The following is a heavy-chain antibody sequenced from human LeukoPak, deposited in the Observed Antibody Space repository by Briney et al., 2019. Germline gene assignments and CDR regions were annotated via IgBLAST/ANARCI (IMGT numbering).Heavy chain of an antibody. Sequence: GGSLRLSCAASGFTFSSYGMTWVRQAPGKGLEWVSGISGSGDSTYYADSVKGRFTISRDNSKNTVYLQMNSLRADDTAVYYCAKESVYYDSSGLYDYWGQGTLVTVSS. CDR1: GFTFSSYG. J-gene: IGHJ4*02. D-gene: IGHD3-22*01. CDR2: ISGSGDST. V-gene: IGHV3-23*01. CDR3: AKESVYYDSSGLYDY.